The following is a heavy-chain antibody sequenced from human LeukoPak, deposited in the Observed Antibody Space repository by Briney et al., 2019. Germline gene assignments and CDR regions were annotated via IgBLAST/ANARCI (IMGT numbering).Heavy chain of an antibody. V-gene: IGHV1-2*02. CDR3: ARCIAAAGTMGYMDV. CDR2: INPNSGGT. J-gene: IGHJ6*03. CDR1: GYPLTGSN. Sequence: ASVKVSCKASGYPLTGSNMHWVRQAPGQGLEWMGWINPNSGGTNYAQKFQGRVTMTRDTSISTAYMELSRLRSDDTAVYYCARCIAAAGTMGYMDVWGKGTTVTVSS. D-gene: IGHD6-13*01.